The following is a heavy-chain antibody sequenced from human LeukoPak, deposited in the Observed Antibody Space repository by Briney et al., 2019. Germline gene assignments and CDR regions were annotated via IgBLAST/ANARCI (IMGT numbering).Heavy chain of an antibody. Sequence: SETLSLTCTVSGGSISSYYWSWIRQPPGKGLEWIGYVYYSGSTNYNPSLKSRVTISVDTSKNQFSLKLSSVTAADTAVYYCARERTGDAFDIWGQGTMVTVSS. CDR1: GGSISSYY. CDR3: ARERTGDAFDI. D-gene: IGHD1/OR15-1a*01. CDR2: VYYSGST. J-gene: IGHJ3*02. V-gene: IGHV4-59*01.